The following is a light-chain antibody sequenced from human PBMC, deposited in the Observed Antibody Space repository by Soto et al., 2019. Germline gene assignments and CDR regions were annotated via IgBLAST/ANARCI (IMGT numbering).Light chain of an antibody. CDR2: DAY. CDR3: QSLCSWPPVLT. V-gene: IGKV3-11*01. Sequence: ENVLTQSPVTLSLSPGERVTLSCRASQRVESYLAWYQQKPGQAPRLLIYDAYNRAAGIPARFSGNGSGTAFTLSSSSLDPEDLAVYCCQSLCSWPPVLTFGGGTKVEIK. CDR1: QRVESY. J-gene: IGKJ4*01.